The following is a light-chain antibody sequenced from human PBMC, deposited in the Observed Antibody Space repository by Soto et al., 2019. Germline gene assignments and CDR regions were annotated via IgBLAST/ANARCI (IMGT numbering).Light chain of an antibody. Sequence: QSALTQPPSVSRSPVQSVTISCTGTSSDGCGYNYVSWYQQHPGKAPKLMIYEVSKRPSGVPDRFSGSKSGNTASLTVSGLQAEDEADYYCSSYAGSLYVFGTGTKVTVL. CDR2: EVS. V-gene: IGLV2-8*01. J-gene: IGLJ1*01. CDR1: SSDGCGYNY. CDR3: SSYAGSLYV.